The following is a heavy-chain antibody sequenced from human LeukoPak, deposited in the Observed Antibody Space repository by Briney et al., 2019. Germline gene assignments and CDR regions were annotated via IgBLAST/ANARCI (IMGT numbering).Heavy chain of an antibody. CDR3: ASPYYDILTGYYS. V-gene: IGHV4-34*01. J-gene: IGHJ4*02. D-gene: IGHD3-9*01. CDR2: INHSGST. CDR1: GGSFSGYY. Sequence: SETLSLTCAVYGGSFSGYYWSWIRQPPGKGREWIGEINHSGSTNYNPSLKSRVTISVDTSKNQFSLKLSSVTAADTAVYYCASPYYDILTGYYSWGQGTLVTVSS.